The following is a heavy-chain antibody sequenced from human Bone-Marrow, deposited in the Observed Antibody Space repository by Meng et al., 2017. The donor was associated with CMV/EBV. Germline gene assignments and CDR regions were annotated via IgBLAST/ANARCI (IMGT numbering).Heavy chain of an antibody. CDR3: ARIKISSSSYLFAY. V-gene: IGHV4-59*01. CDR2: IYYSGST. Sequence: SETLSLTCTVSGGSISSYYWSWIRQPPGKGLEWIGYIYYSGSTNYNPSLKSRVTISVDMSNNHFSLKLTSVTVADTAVYYCARIKISSSSYLFAYWGQRPMVPVYS. J-gene: IGHJ4*02. D-gene: IGHD6-6*01. CDR1: GGSISSYY.